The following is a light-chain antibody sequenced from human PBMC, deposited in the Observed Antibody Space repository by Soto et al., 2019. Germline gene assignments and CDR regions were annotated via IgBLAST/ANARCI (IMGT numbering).Light chain of an antibody. J-gene: IGLJ1*01. V-gene: IGLV2-14*01. Sequence: QSALTQPASVSGSPGQSITISCTGTSSDVGGYNYVSWYQQHPGKAPKLIIYEVSNRPSGVSNRFSRSKSGNTASLTISGLQAEDEADYYCNSYTSKSTGVFGTGTKVTVL. CDR3: NSYTSKSTGV. CDR2: EVS. CDR1: SSDVGGYNY.